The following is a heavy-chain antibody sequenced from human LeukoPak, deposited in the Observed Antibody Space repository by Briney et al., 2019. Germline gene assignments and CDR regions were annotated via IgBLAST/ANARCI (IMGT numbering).Heavy chain of an antibody. Sequence: TSQTLSLTCAISGDSVSSTTTAWNWIRQSPSRGLEWLGRTYYSSKWITDYAVSVEGRITVNPNTSNNQFSLQLNSVTPEDTAVYYCARGYWAHGMDVWGPGTTVTVSS. D-gene: IGHD6-13*01. J-gene: IGHJ6*02. CDR3: ARGYWAHGMDV. CDR2: TYYSSKWIT. V-gene: IGHV6-1*01. CDR1: GDSVSSTTTA.